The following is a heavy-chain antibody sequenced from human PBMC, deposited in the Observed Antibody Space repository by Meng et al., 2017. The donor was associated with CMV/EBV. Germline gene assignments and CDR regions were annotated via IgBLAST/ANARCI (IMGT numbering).Heavy chain of an antibody. V-gene: IGHV1-46*01. CDR2: INPSGGST. CDR3: ARQLARIAVADTDHDAFDI. J-gene: IGHJ3*02. Sequence: ASVKVSCKASGYTFTSYYMHWVRQAPGQGLEWMGIINPSGGSTSYEQKFQGRVTMTRDTSTSTVYMELSSLRSEDTAVYYCARQLARIAVADTDHDAFDIWGQGTMVTVSS. D-gene: IGHD6-19*01. CDR1: GYTFTSYY.